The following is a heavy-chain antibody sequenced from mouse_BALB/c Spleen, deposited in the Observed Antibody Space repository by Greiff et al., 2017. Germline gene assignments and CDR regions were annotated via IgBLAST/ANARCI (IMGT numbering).Heavy chain of an antibody. CDR1: GFTFSSYG. J-gene: IGHJ4*01. V-gene: IGHV5-6*01. CDR3: ARHRDYYYGSSSPYAMDY. Sequence: EVKLMESGGDLVKSGGSLKLSCAASGFTFSSYGMSWVRQTPDKRLEWVATISSGGSYTYYPDSVKGRFTISRDNAKNTLYLQMSSLKSEDTAMYYCARHRDYYYGSSSPYAMDYWGQGTSVTVSS. D-gene: IGHD1-1*01. CDR2: ISSGGSYT.